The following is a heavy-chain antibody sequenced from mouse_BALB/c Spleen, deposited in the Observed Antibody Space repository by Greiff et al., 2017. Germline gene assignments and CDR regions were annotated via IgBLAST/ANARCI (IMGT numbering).Heavy chain of an antibody. D-gene: IGHD2-14*01. CDR1: GYTFTSYT. CDR3: AGDRYDGEGVFDY. V-gene: IGHV1-4*01. Sequence: VKLMESGAELARPGASVKMSCKASGYTFTSYTMHWVKQRPGQGLEWIGYINPSSGYTNYNQKFKDKATLTADKSSSTAYMQLSSLTSEDSAVYYCAGDRYDGEGVFDYWGQGTTLTVSS. CDR2: INPSSGYT. J-gene: IGHJ2*01.